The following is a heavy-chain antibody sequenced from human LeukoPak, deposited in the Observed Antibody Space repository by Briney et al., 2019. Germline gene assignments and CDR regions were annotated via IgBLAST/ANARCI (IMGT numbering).Heavy chain of an antibody. D-gene: IGHD2-2*01. CDR2: INPNSGGT. CDR1: GYTFTGYY. J-gene: IGHJ6*02. Sequence: ASVKVSCKASGYTFTGYYMHWVRQAPGQGLEWMGWINPNSGGTNYAQKFQGRVTMTRDTSISTAYMELSRLGSDDTAVYYCARLDRGSTSLIYGMDVWGQGTTVTVSS. CDR3: ARLDRGSTSLIYGMDV. V-gene: IGHV1-2*02.